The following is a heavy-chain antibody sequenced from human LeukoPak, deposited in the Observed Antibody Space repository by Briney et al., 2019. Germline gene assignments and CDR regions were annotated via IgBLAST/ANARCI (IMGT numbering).Heavy chain of an antibody. CDR1: GFTFDDYG. D-gene: IGHD6-13*01. J-gene: IGHJ4*02. Sequence: GRSLRLSCAASGFTFDDYGMSWVRRAPGNGLESGSGINWNGGSTGYADSVKGRFTISRDNAKNSLYLQMNSLRAEDTALYYCASGPLKAAATDFDYWGQGTLVTVSS. V-gene: IGHV3-20*04. CDR3: ASGPLKAAATDFDY. CDR2: INWNGGST.